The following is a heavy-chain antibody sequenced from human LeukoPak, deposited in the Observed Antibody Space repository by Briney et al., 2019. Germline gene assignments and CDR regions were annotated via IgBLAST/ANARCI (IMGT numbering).Heavy chain of an antibody. D-gene: IGHD6-13*01. CDR3: ARESRRIAAAGPSYYMDV. Sequence: PSETLSLTCTVSGYSISSGYYWGWIRQPPGKGLEWIGSIYYSGSTYYNPSLKSRVTISVDTSKNQFSLMLNSVTAADTAVYYCARESRRIAAAGPSYYMDVWGRGTTVTVSS. CDR1: GYSISSGYY. CDR2: IYYSGST. V-gene: IGHV4-38-2*02. J-gene: IGHJ6*03.